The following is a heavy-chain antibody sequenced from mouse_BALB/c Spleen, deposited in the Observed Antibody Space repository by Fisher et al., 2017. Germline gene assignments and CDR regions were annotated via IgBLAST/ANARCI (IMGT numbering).Heavy chain of an antibody. V-gene: IGHV5-12-2*01. CDR3: ARHTTAKGGWYFDV. J-gene: IGHJ1*01. D-gene: IGHD1-2*01. Sequence: RFTISRDNAKNNLYLQMSSLKSEDTAMYYCARHTTAKGGWYFDVWGAGTTVTVSS.